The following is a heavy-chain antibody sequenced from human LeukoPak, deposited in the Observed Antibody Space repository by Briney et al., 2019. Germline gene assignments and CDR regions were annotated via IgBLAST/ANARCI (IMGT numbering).Heavy chain of an antibody. D-gene: IGHD2-2*01. Sequence: GASVKVSCKASGYTFISYDINWVRQATGRGLEWMGWINPNSGGTNYAQKFQGRVTMTRDTSISTAYMELNRLRSDDTAVYYCARDIVVVPAAMRAFDIWGQGTMVTVSS. CDR3: ARDIVVVPAAMRAFDI. J-gene: IGHJ3*02. CDR1: GYTFISYD. CDR2: INPNSGGT. V-gene: IGHV1-2*02.